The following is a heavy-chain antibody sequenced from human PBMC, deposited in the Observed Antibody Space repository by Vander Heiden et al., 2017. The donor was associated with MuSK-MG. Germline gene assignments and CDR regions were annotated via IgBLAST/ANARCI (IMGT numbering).Heavy chain of an antibody. CDR1: GYSISSGYY. CDR2: IYHSGST. Sequence: QVQLQESGPGLVKPSETLSLTCAVPGYSISSGYYWGWIRQPPGKGLEWIGSIYHSGSTYYYPSLKSRVTISVDTSKNQFSLKMSSVTAADTAVYCCARWGSSWNFDYWGEGTLVTDSS. CDR3: ARWGSSWNFDY. D-gene: IGHD6-13*01. J-gene: IGHJ4*02. V-gene: IGHV4-38-2*01.